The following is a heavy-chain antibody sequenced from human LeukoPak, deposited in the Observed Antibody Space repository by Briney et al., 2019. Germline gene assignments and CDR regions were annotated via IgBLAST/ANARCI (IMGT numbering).Heavy chain of an antibody. CDR3: ARGGHTSTYYYCGMDV. J-gene: IGHJ6*02. Sequence: GGSLRLSCAASGFTFSSYAMHWVRQAPGKGLEWVAVISYDGSNKYYADSVKGRFTISRDNSKNTLYLQMNSLRAEDTAVYYCARGGHTSTYYYCGMDVWGQGTTVTVSS. D-gene: IGHD3-16*01. V-gene: IGHV3-30-3*01. CDR1: GFTFSSYA. CDR2: ISYDGSNK.